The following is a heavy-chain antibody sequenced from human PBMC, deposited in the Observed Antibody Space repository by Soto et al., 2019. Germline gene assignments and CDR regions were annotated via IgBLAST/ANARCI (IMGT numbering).Heavy chain of an antibody. D-gene: IGHD2-2*03. J-gene: IGHJ4*02. CDR3: ARVEIVGFDY. V-gene: IGHV1-3*01. CDR2: INAGSGKA. CDR1: GYTFTGFP. Sequence: QIQLVQSGAEVKKPGASVKVSCKASGYTFTGFPIHWVRQAPGQRLEWMGWINAGSGKAESAQKFHGRVTINRDTSASTVYMELNSLRPEDTAVYYCARVEIVGFDYWGQGTLVTVSS.